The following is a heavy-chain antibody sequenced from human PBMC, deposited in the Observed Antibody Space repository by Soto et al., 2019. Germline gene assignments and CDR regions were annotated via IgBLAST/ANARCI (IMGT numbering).Heavy chain of an antibody. CDR3: TRQGDTAMVTGY. CDR1: GFTFSGSA. CDR2: IRSKANSYAT. D-gene: IGHD5-18*01. Sequence: EVQLVESGGGLVQPGGSLKLSCAASGFTFSGSAMHWVRQASGKGLEWVGRIRSKANSYATAYAASVKGRFTISRDDSKNTAYLQMNSLKTEDTAVYYCTRQGDTAMVTGYWGQGTLVTVSS. V-gene: IGHV3-73*01. J-gene: IGHJ4*02.